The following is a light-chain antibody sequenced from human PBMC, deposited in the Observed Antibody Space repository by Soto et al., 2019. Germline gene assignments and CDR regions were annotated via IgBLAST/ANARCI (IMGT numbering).Light chain of an antibody. J-gene: IGLJ7*01. CDR2: STN. V-gene: IGLV8-61*01. CDR1: SGSVSTSYY. CDR3: VLYMGSGIPAV. Sequence: QTVVTQEPSFSVSPGGTVTLTCGLSSGSVSTSYYPSWYQQTPGQAPCTLIYSTNTRSSGVPDRFSGSILGNKAALTITGAQADDESDYYCVLYMGSGIPAVFGGGTQLTVL.